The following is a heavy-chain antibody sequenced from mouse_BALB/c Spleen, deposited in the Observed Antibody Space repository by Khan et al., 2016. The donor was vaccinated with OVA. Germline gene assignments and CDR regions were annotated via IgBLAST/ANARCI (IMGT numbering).Heavy chain of an antibody. J-gene: IGHJ4*01. CDR2: IWSDGST. CDR1: GFSLTNYG. D-gene: IGHD2-10*01. Sequence: VQLQESGPGLAAPSQSLSITCTISGFSLTNYGVHWVRQPPGKGLEWLVVIWSDGSTTYNSALKSRLTITKDNSQSQDFLKMNSLQTDDTAIYFCARQPYYHYNIMDYWGQGTSVTVSS. V-gene: IGHV2-6-1*01. CDR3: ARQPYYHYNIMDY.